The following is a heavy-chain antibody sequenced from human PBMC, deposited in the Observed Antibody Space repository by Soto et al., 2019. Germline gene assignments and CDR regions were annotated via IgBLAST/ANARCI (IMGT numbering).Heavy chain of an antibody. J-gene: IGHJ5*02. CDR2: VKSKSNGGTT. CDR3: TTLGFDP. Sequence: EVQLVESGGGWVKPGGSLRLSCAASGSTFSNAWMSWVRQAPGKGLEWVGRVKSKSNGGTTDYAASVKGRFTISRDDSKNTPYLQMNRLKTEDKAVYYCTTLGFDPWGQGTLVTVSS. CDR1: GSTFSNAW. V-gene: IGHV3-15*01.